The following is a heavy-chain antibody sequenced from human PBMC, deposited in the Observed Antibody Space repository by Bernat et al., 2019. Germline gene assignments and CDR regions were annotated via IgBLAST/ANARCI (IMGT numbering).Heavy chain of an antibody. CDR2: MSGSGIDT. Sequence: EVQLLESGGGLVQPGGSLRLSCAASGFTFLSYAMSWVRQAPGKWLEWVSAMSGSGIDTYYTDSVKGRFTISRDNSKDTLYLQMNSLRAEDAAVYFCVKGDYYYHDSSAYLDHWGQGTLVTVSS. CDR3: VKGDYYYHDSSAYLDH. V-gene: IGHV3-23*01. CDR1: GFTFLSYA. J-gene: IGHJ4*02. D-gene: IGHD3-22*01.